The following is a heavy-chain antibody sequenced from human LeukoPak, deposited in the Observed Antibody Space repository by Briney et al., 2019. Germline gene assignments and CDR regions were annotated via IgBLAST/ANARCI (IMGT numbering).Heavy chain of an antibody. CDR1: GFTFSSYA. J-gene: IGHJ4*02. CDR3: AKDGGSYYYFDY. D-gene: IGHD1-26*01. V-gene: IGHV3-23*01. CDR2: INGSGGST. Sequence: GGSLRLSCAASGFTFSSYAMSWVRQAPGKGLEWVSAINGSGGSTYYADSVKGRFTISRDNSKNTLYLQMNSLRAEDTAVYYYAKDGGSYYYFDYWGQGTLVTVSS.